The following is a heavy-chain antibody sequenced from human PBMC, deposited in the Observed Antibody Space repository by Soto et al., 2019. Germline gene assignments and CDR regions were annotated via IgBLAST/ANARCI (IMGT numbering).Heavy chain of an antibody. Sequence: SETLSLTCTVSGGSISSGGYYWSWIRQHPGKGLEWIGYIYYSGSTYYNPSLKSRVTISLDTSKNQLSLKLSSVAAAYTAVFYCARSRGHYGDYYYYYMDVWGKGTTVTVSS. CDR1: GGSISSGGYY. D-gene: IGHD4-17*01. CDR2: IYYSGST. V-gene: IGHV4-31*03. CDR3: ARSRGHYGDYYYYYMDV. J-gene: IGHJ6*03.